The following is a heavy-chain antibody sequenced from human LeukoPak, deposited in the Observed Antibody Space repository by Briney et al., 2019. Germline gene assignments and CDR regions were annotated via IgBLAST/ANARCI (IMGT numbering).Heavy chain of an antibody. D-gene: IGHD6-13*01. Sequence: PGGSLRLSCAASGFTFSSYSMNWVRQAPGKGLEWVSYISSSSSYIYYADSVKGRFTISRDNAKNSLYLQMNSLRAEDTAVYYCARDRSSWYAGVHFDYWGQGTLVTVSS. CDR1: GFTFSSYS. J-gene: IGHJ4*02. CDR3: ARDRSSWYAGVHFDY. CDR2: ISSSSSYI. V-gene: IGHV3-21*05.